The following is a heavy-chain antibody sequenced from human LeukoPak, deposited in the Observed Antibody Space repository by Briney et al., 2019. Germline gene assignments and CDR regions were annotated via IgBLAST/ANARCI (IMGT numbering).Heavy chain of an antibody. CDR1: GYNFTNYW. Sequence: GESLKISCKGSGYNFTNYWIGWVRQMPGKGLEWMGISYLGDSDTRYSPSFQGQVTISADKSISTAYLQWSSLKASDTAMYYCARQSAVAGSLFDYWGQETLVSVSS. D-gene: IGHD6-19*01. J-gene: IGHJ4*02. CDR2: SYLGDSDT. V-gene: IGHV5-51*01. CDR3: ARQSAVAGSLFDY.